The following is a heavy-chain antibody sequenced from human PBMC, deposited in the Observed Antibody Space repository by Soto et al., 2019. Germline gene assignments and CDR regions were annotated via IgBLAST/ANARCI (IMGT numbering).Heavy chain of an antibody. CDR2: MYYSGSA. CDR3: ARLEGLATISYYFDF. V-gene: IGHV4-39*01. D-gene: IGHD3-9*01. J-gene: IGHJ4*02. Sequence: PSETLSLTCTVSGGSISNNIYLWGWIRQPPGKGLEWIATMYYSGSASYNPSLQTRVTISLDKSKSQFSLKLNSVTAADSAVYFCARLEGLATISYYFDFWGQGALVTVSS. CDR1: GGSISNNIYL.